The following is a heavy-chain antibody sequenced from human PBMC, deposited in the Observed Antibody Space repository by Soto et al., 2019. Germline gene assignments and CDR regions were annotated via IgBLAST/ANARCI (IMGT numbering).Heavy chain of an antibody. D-gene: IGHD3-10*01. CDR1: GYTFTGYY. J-gene: IGHJ5*02. Sequence: QVQLVQSGAEVKKPGASVKVSCKASGYTFTGYYMHWVRQAPGQGLEWMGWINPNSGGTNYAQKFQGWVTMTRDTSISTAYMELSRLRSDDTAVYYCARNARYYGPGSATWFDPWGQGTLVTVSS. V-gene: IGHV1-2*04. CDR3: ARNARYYGPGSATWFDP. CDR2: INPNSGGT.